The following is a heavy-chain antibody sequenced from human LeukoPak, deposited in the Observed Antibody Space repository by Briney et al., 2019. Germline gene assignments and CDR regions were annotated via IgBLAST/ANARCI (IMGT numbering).Heavy chain of an antibody. Sequence: GGSLRLSCAASGFTFSKFAMSWVRQAPGKGLEWVSSISATGDGTYYADSVKGRFTISRDNSKSTLFLLMNTPRPEDTAVYYCSRVAGKGSKVFEFDHWGQGIRVTVSS. CDR3: SRVAGKGSKVFEFDH. J-gene: IGHJ4*02. V-gene: IGHV3-23*01. CDR2: ISATGDGT. D-gene: IGHD1-14*01. CDR1: GFTFSKFA.